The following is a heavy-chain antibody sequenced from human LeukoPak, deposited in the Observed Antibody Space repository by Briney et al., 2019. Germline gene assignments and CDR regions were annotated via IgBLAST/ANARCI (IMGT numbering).Heavy chain of an antibody. CDR2: IYYSGST. D-gene: IGHD3-9*01. CDR1: GGSISSYY. J-gene: IGHJ4*02. Sequence: SETLSLTCTVSGGSISSYYWSWIRQPPGKGLEWIGYIYYSGSTNYNPSLKSRVTISVDTSKNQFSLKLSSVTAADTAVYYCAKDLRYLSYWGQGTLVTVSS. CDR3: AKDLRYLSY. V-gene: IGHV4-59*01.